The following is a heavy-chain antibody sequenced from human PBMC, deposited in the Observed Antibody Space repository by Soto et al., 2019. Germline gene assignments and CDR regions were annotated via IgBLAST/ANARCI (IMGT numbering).Heavy chain of an antibody. J-gene: IGHJ3*01. V-gene: IGHV1-69*04. D-gene: IGHD2-21*02. CDR3: ARSRDRCGGDCYSVYAAFDL. Sequence: QVQLVQSGAEVKKPGSLLKVSCQASGATYSPFIAYAISWLRQAPGQGLEWMGSMIPLGSSQHYAEDFQGRATISAASSTFTVSLELPNLTSDDAAVYFCARSRDRCGGDCYSVYAAFDLWGQGTAVTVSS. CDR1: GATYSPFIAYA. CDR2: MIPLGSSQ.